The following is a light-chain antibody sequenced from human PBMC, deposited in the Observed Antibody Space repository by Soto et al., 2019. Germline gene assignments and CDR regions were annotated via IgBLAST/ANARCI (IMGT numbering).Light chain of an antibody. CDR2: KGT. CDR1: ISDVGAYNS. V-gene: IGLV2-23*01. CDR3: CSSAPESTYV. J-gene: IGLJ1*01. Sequence: QCLLAQPASVSGSPGQSVTISCTGTISDVGAYNSVSWYQQHPDKAPQLMIYKGTQRPSGVSNRFSGSTSGNAASLTISGLQAGDEADYFCCSSAPESTYVFGTGTKVTVL.